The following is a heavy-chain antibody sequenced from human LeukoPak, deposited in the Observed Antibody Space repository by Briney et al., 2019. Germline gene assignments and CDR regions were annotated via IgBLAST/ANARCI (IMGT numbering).Heavy chain of an antibody. D-gene: IGHD4-17*01. CDR2: INSDGSST. V-gene: IGHV3-74*01. CDR3: ARGHGDLDY. CDR1: DATFNRYS. Sequence: GGSLRLSCAASDATFNRYSIHWVRQAPGKGLVWVSRINSDGSSTSYADSVKGRFTISRDNAKNTLYLQMNSLRAEDTAVYYCARGHGDLDYWGQGTLVTVSS. J-gene: IGHJ4*02.